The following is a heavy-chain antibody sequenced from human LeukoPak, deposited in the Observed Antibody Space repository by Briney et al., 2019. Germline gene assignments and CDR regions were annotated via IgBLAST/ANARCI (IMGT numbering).Heavy chain of an antibody. CDR1: GGSFSGYY. J-gene: IGHJ4*02. Sequence: SETLSLTCAVYGGSFSGYYWSWIRQPPGKGLEWIGEINHSGSTNYNPSLKSRATISVDTSKNQFSLKLSSVTAADTAVYYCARGKGGYFDYWGQGTLVTVSS. V-gene: IGHV4-34*01. CDR2: INHSGST. CDR3: ARGKGGYFDY. D-gene: IGHD3-16*01.